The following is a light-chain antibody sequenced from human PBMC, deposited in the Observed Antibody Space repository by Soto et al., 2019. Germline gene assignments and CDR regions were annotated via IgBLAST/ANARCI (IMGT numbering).Light chain of an antibody. V-gene: IGLV2-14*01. J-gene: IGLJ1*01. CDR1: TSDLGDYKY. CDR2: EVT. CDR3: CSFAGYYTSYV. Sequence: QSALTQPASVSGSPGQSITISCTGTTSDLGDYKYISWYQQHPGKVPKLIIYEVTNRPSGVSNRFSGSKSGNTASLTISGLQAEDEADYYCCSFAGYYTSYVFGPVTKLTVL.